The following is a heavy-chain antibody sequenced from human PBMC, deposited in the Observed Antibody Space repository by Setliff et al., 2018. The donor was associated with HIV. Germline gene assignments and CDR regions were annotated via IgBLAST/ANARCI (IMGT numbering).Heavy chain of an antibody. J-gene: IGHJ5*02. CDR2: IYPGDSDT. Sequence: GESLKISCQGSGYNFNDYWIAWVRQRPGKGLEYMGVIYPGDSDTIYNPSFEGRITISVEKSINTAYLQWSSLEASDTAMYYCGRQGGSITPFDPWGQGSRVTVSS. CDR3: GRQGGSITPFDP. D-gene: IGHD3-10*01. CDR1: GYNFNDYW. V-gene: IGHV5-51*01.